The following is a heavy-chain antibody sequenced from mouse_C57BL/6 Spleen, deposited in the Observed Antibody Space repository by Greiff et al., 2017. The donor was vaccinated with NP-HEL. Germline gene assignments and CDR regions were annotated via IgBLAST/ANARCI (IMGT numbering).Heavy chain of an antibody. V-gene: IGHV14-3*01. Sequence: LVESVAELVRPGASVKLSCTASGFNIKNTYMHWVKQRPEQGLEWIGRIDPANGNTKYAPKFQGKATITADTSSNTAYLQLSSLTSEDTAIYYCARDYGSSPYAMDYWGQGTSVTVSS. CDR2: IDPANGNT. CDR3: ARDYGSSPYAMDY. J-gene: IGHJ4*01. CDR1: GFNIKNTY. D-gene: IGHD1-1*01.